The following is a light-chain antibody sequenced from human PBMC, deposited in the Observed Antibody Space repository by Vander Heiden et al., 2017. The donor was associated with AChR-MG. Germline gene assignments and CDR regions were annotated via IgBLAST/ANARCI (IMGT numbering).Light chain of an antibody. CDR1: SSDVGGYNY. V-gene: IGLV2-14*03. J-gene: IGLJ3*02. CDR2: DVS. CDR3: SSYTSSSTGGG. Sequence: QSALTQPASVSGSPGQSITISCTGTSSDVGGYNYVSWYQQHPGKAPKLMSYDVSNRPSGVSNRFSGSKSGNTASLTISGLQAEDEADYDCSSYTSSSTGGGCGGGTKLNGL.